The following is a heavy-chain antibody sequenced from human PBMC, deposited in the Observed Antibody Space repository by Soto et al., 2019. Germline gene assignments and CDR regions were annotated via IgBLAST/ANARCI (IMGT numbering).Heavy chain of an antibody. Sequence: GGSLRLSCAASGFTFSSYGMHWVRQAPGKGLEWVAVISYDGSNKYYADSVKGRFTISRDNSKNTLYLQMNSLRAEDTAVYYCAKFPNPGVAFDIWGQGTMVTVSS. V-gene: IGHV3-30*18. CDR1: GFTFSSYG. CDR2: ISYDGSNK. CDR3: AKFPNPGVAFDI. D-gene: IGHD3-10*01. J-gene: IGHJ3*02.